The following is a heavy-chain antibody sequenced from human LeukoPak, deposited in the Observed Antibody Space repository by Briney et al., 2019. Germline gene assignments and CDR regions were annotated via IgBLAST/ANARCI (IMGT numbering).Heavy chain of an antibody. CDR2: ISGSGGST. CDR1: GFTFSSYA. J-gene: IGHJ4*02. D-gene: IGHD2-2*03. CDR3: AKCKRDGYCSSTSCCPLGY. V-gene: IGHV3-23*01. Sequence: GGSLRLSCAASGFTFSSYAMSWVRQAPGKGLEWVSAISGSGGSTYYADSVKGRFTISRDNSKNTLYLQMNSLRAEDTAVYYCAKCKRDGYCSSTSCCPLGYWGQGTLVTVSS.